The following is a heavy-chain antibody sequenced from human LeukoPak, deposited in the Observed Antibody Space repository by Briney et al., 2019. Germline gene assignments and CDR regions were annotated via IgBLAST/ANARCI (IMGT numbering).Heavy chain of an antibody. V-gene: IGHV3-15*01. CDR3: TTDLVTTRAFDI. Sequence: SGGSLRLSCAASGFTFSNAWMSWVRQGPGKGLEWVGRIKSKTDGGTTDYAAPVKGRFTISRDDSKNTLYLQMNSLKTEDTAVYYCTTDLVTTRAFDIWGQGTMVAVSS. D-gene: IGHD4-17*01. J-gene: IGHJ3*02. CDR1: GFTFSNAW. CDR2: IKSKTDGGTT.